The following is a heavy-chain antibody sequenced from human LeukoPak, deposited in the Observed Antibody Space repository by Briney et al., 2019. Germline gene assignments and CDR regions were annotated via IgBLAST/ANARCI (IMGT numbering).Heavy chain of an antibody. Sequence: ASVKVSCKASGYTFTSYGISWVRQAPGQGLEWMGWVSAYNGNSNYAQKFQGRVTMTTDTSTSTGYMELRSLRSDDTAVYYCARVHSYCSTTSCLDYWGQGTLVTVSS. CDR1: GYTFTSYG. CDR2: VSAYNGNS. J-gene: IGHJ4*02. CDR3: ARVHSYCSTTSCLDY. D-gene: IGHD2-2*01. V-gene: IGHV1-18*01.